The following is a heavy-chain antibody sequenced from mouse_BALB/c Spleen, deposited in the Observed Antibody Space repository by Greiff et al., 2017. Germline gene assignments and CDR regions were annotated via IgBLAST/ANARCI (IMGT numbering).Heavy chain of an antibody. CDR1: GFTFSSYG. J-gene: IGHJ3*01. Sequence: EVMLVESGGGLVQPGGSLKLSCAASGFTFSSYGMSWVRQTPDKRLELVATINSNGGSTYYPDSVKGRFTISRDNAKNTLYLQMSSLKSEDTAMYYCARDGNGYGRFAYWGQGTLVTVSA. CDR2: INSNGGST. D-gene: IGHD2-2*01. CDR3: ARDGNGYGRFAY. V-gene: IGHV5-6-3*01.